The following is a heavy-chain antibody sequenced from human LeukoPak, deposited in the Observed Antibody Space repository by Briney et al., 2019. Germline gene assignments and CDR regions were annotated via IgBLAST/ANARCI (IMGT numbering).Heavy chain of an antibody. CDR2: IYTSGST. CDR3: ARGPIRIEGGFDY. CDR1: GGSTSSGSYY. D-gene: IGHD1-14*01. J-gene: IGHJ4*02. V-gene: IGHV4-61*02. Sequence: SETLSLTCTVSGGSTSSGSYYWSWSRQPAGKGLVWIGRIYTSGSTNYNPSLKSRVTISVDTSKNQFSLKLSSVTAADTAVYYCARGPIRIEGGFDYWGQGTLVTVSS.